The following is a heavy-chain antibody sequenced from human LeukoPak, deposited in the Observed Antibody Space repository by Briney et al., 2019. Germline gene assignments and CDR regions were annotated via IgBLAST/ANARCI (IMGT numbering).Heavy chain of an antibody. Sequence: PSETLSLTCTVSGGSISSSGYYWGWIRQPPGRGLEWIGSVYNSGSTYYNPSLKSRVTISVDTSKNQFSLKLSSVTAADTAVYFCARALGIAAADDAFHIWGQGTMVTVSS. D-gene: IGHD6-13*01. CDR1: GGSISSSGYY. CDR3: ARALGIAAADDAFHI. J-gene: IGHJ3*02. V-gene: IGHV4-39*07. CDR2: VYNSGST.